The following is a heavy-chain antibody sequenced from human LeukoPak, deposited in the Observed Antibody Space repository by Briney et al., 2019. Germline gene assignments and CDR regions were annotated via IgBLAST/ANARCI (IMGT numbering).Heavy chain of an antibody. CDR1: GGTFSSYA. J-gene: IGHJ5*02. V-gene: IGHV1-69*05. CDR2: IIAIFGTA. Sequence: SVKVSCKASGGTFSSYAISWGRQAPGQGGEWMGGIIAIFGTANYAQKFQGRVTITTDESTSTAYMELSSLRSEDTAVYYCARSSAGGRITIFGVVMDTPFDPWGQGTLVTVSS. D-gene: IGHD3-3*01. CDR3: ARSSAGGRITIFGVVMDTPFDP.